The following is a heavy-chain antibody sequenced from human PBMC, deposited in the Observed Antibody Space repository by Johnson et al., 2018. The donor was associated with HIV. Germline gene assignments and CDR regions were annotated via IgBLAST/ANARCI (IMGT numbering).Heavy chain of an antibody. D-gene: IGHD3-16*01. V-gene: IGHV3-11*04. CDR1: GFSFSDYY. CDR2: ISGSGTNI. Sequence: QVQLVESGGGLVQPGGSLRLSCAASGFSFSDYYMSWIRQAPGKGLEWVSYISGSGTNIYYADSVKGRFTISRDNSKNTLYLQMNSLRAEDTAVYYCAKVGPRSKGGPVDAFDIWGQGTMVTVSS. J-gene: IGHJ3*02. CDR3: AKVGPRSKGGPVDAFDI.